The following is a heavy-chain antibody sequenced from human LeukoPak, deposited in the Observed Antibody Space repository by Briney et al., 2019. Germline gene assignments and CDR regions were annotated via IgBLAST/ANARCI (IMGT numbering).Heavy chain of an antibody. Sequence: TPSETLSLTCAVSGGSISSSSYYWGWIRQPPGKGLEWIGNIYYSGNTYYNRSLKSRVTISVDTSKNQVSLKLSSVTAADTAVYYCARAIVPDSSGLGDAFDIWGQGTMVTVSS. V-gene: IGHV4-39*07. D-gene: IGHD3-22*01. CDR2: IYYSGNT. CDR1: GGSISSSSYY. CDR3: ARAIVPDSSGLGDAFDI. J-gene: IGHJ3*02.